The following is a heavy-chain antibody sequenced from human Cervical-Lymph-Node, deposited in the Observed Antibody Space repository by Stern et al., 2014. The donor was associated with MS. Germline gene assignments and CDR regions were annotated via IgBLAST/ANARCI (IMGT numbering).Heavy chain of an antibody. Sequence: QVQLVQSGAEVKKPGSSVKVSCKSSGGISWVRQAPGQGLEWMGGVIPFVGTSNYAQKFQGRVTITADTSTNTTYLHLSRLTSADTAGYYCARGSGDNWFGPWGQGTLVTVSS. V-gene: IGHV1-69*06. CDR1: GG. CDR3: ARGSGDNWFGP. D-gene: IGHD3-10*01. CDR2: VIPFVGTS. J-gene: IGHJ5*02.